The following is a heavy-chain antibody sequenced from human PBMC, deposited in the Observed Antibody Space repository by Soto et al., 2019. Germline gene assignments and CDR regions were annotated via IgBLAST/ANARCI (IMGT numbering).Heavy chain of an antibody. D-gene: IGHD3-22*01. CDR2: IVPIFGTA. CDR3: ARDRGYYDSSGDYYYYGMDV. CDR1: GGTFSSYA. Sequence: QVQLVQSGAEEKKPGYSVKVSCKASGGTFSSYAISWVRQAPGQGLEWMGGIVPIFGTANYAQKFQGRVTITADESTSTAYMELSSLRSEDTAVYYCARDRGYYDSSGDYYYYGMDVWGQGTKVTVSS. V-gene: IGHV1-69*01. J-gene: IGHJ6*02.